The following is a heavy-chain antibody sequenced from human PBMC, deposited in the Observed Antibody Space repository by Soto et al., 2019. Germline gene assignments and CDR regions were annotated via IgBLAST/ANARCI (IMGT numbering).Heavy chain of an antibody. V-gene: IGHV3-13*05. D-gene: IGHD6-19*01. J-gene: IGHJ6*02. CDR3: ARSSSGRPMDV. CDR2: IGTAGDP. CDR1: GFIFSTYD. Sequence: GGSLRLSCAASGFIFSTYDMHWVRQPTGKGLEWVPAIGTAGDPYYPDSMKGRITISRENAKKSLYLQMNNLRAGDTAVYYCARSSSGRPMDVWGQGTTVTVSS.